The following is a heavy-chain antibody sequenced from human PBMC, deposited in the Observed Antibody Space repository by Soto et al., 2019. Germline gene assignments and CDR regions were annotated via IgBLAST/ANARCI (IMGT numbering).Heavy chain of an antibody. CDR2: ISYDGSNK. CDR1: GFTFSSYA. D-gene: IGHD1-1*01. J-gene: IGHJ4*02. CDR3: ARGGYNWNDAKPFDY. V-gene: IGHV3-30-3*01. Sequence: AGGSLRLSCAASGFTFSSYAMHWVRQAPGKGLEWVAVISYDGSNKYYADSVKGRFTISRDISKNTLYLQMNSLRAEDTAVYYCARGGYNWNDAKPFDYWGQGTLVTVSS.